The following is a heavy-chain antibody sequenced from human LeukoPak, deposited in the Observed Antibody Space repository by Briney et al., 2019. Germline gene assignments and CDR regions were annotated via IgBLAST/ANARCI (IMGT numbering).Heavy chain of an antibody. CDR2: IKQDGRET. D-gene: IGHD3-10*01. CDR3: AKGSAQYYFDS. CDR1: EFTFNYYW. Sequence: GGSLRLSCAAPEFTFNYYWMTWVRQAPGKGLEWVANIKQDGRETYYVDSVRGRFTISRDNAKNSLYLQMNSLRAEDTAFYYCAKGSAQYYFDSWGQGTLVTVSS. J-gene: IGHJ4*02. V-gene: IGHV3-7*03.